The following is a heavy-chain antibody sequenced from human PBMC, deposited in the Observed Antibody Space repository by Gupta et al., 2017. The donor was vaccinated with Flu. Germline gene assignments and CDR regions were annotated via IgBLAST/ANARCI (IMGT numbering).Heavy chain of an antibody. J-gene: IGHJ6*03. D-gene: IGHD2-2*01. CDR1: EFTVCGSY. CDR2: IYSGGNT. V-gene: IGHV3-53*01. Sequence: EVQLVESGGGLIQPGGSLRLSCAASEFTVCGSYVSWFRQAPGKRPELVSIIYSGGNTYYADSVKGRFTISRDNSKNTLYLQMNSLRGEDTAVYYCARDSLSSNSFYYMDVWGKGTTVTVSS. CDR3: ARDSLSSNSFYYMDV.